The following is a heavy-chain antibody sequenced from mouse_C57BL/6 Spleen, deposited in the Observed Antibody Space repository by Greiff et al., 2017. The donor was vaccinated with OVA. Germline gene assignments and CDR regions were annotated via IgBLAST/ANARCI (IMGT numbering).Heavy chain of an antibody. CDR1: GYTFTDYE. J-gene: IGHJ2*01. Sequence: VQLQQSGAELVRPGASVTLSCKASGYTFTDYEMHWVKQTPVHGLEWIGAIDPETGGTAYNQKFKGKAILTADKSSSTAYMELRSLTSEDSAVYFCALTGKVYFDYWGQGTTLTVSS. D-gene: IGHD4-1*01. CDR3: ALTGKVYFDY. CDR2: IDPETGGT. V-gene: IGHV1-15*01.